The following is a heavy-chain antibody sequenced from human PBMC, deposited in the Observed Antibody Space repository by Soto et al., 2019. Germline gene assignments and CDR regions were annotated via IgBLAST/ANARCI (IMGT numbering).Heavy chain of an antibody. CDR3: SREGQAPYYYYGMDV. V-gene: IGHV1-18*04. CDR2: ISGYNGNT. J-gene: IGHJ6*02. CDR1: GYTFTYRY. Sequence: ASVKVSCKASGYTFTYRYLHWVRQAPGQGLEWMGWISGYNGNTKYAEKFQGRVTMTTDTSTSTAHMELRSLRSDDTAVYYCSREGQAPYYYYGMDVWGQGTVVSVSS.